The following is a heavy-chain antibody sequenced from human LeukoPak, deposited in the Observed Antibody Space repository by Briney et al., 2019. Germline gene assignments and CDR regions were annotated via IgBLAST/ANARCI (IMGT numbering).Heavy chain of an antibody. CDR2: IYYSGST. CDR1: GGSISSSAYY. V-gene: IGHV4-39*07. D-gene: IGHD3-10*01. Sequence: SETLSLTCTVSGGSISSSAYYWGWIRQPPGKGLEWIGSIYYSGSTFYNPSLRSRVSISLDTSKNQFSLKLSSVTAADTAVYYCARRLKRMLRGVIRGSSDYYSHYYMDVWGKGTTVTISS. J-gene: IGHJ6*03. CDR3: ARRLKRMLRGVIRGSSDYYSHYYMDV.